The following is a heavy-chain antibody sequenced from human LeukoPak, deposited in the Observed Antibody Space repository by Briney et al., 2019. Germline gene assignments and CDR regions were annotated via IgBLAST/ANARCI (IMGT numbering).Heavy chain of an antibody. D-gene: IGHD2-2*02. CDR3: TRGALCSTSSCYMGVLRDYYHYGMDV. CDR2: IGTAGDT. CDR1: EFTFSSYD. J-gene: IGHJ6*02. Sequence: GGSLRLSCAASEFTFSSYDMHWVRQGSGKGLEWVSAIGTAGDTYYPGSVKGRFTISRENAKNSLYLQMNSLRAEDTAVYYCTRGALCSTSSCYMGVLRDYYHYGMDVWGRGTTVTVS. V-gene: IGHV3-13*01.